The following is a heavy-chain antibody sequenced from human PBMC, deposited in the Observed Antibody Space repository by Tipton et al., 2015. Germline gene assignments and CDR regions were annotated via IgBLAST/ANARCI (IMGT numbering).Heavy chain of an antibody. CDR3: ARPTSGAFDI. J-gene: IGHJ3*02. D-gene: IGHD2-2*01. V-gene: IGHV4-39*01. Sequence: TLSLTCTVSGGSFNHSPYYWGWIRQPPGKGLEWIGSIYYSGNTYYNPSLKSRVTISVDTSKNQFSLKVTSMTAADTAVYYCARPTSGAFDIWGQETMVTVSS. CDR1: GGSFNHSPYY. CDR2: IYYSGNT.